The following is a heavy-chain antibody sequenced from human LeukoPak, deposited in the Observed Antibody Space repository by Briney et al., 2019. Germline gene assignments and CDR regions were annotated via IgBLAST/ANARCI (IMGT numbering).Heavy chain of an antibody. V-gene: IGHV2-5*02. CDR2: IYWDDDK. CDR3: AHRPGGFGGNPIFDF. Sequence: ESGPTLVKPTQTLTLTCSFSGFSLITRGVGVGWIRQPPGKALEWLALIYWDDDKRFSPSLKSRLTISMDAFKNQVVLTLTNVDPVDTATYYCAHRPGGFGGNPIFDFWGQGTLVTVAS. CDR1: GFSLITRGVG. D-gene: IGHD4-23*01. J-gene: IGHJ4*02.